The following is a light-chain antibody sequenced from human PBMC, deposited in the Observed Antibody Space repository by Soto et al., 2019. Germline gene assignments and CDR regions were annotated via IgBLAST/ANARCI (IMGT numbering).Light chain of an antibody. CDR1: SSDVGSYNR. J-gene: IGLJ1*01. V-gene: IGLV2-18*02. CDR2: EVN. CDR3: SSHTSSSTPYV. Sequence: QSVLTQPPSVSGSPGQSVTISCTGTSSDVGSYNRLSWYQQPPGTAPKLIMYEVNTRPSGVPDRFSGSKSGSTASLTISGLQAEDEADYYCSSHTSSSTPYVFGTGTKVTVL.